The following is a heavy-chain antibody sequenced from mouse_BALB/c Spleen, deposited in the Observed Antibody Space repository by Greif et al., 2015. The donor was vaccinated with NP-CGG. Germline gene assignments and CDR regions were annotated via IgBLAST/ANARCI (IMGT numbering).Heavy chain of an antibody. CDR1: GFTFSSYT. V-gene: IGHV5-12-2*01. CDR3: ARHYYGSSYYFDY. J-gene: IGHJ2*01. D-gene: IGHD1-1*01. CDR2: ISNGGGST. Sequence: EVQRVESGGGLVQPGGSLKLSCAASGFTFSSYTMSWVRQTPEKRLEWVAYISNGGGSTYYPDTVKGRFTISRDNAKNTLYLQMSSLKSEDTAMYYCARHYYGSSYYFDYWGQGTTLTVSS.